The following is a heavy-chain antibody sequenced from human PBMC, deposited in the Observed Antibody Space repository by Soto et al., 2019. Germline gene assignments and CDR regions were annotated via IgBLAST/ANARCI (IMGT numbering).Heavy chain of an antibody. J-gene: IGHJ4*02. V-gene: IGHV1-2*02. D-gene: IGHD2-2*01. CDR1: GYSFSEFR. CDR2: VNPINGNT. CDR3: ARFVRHQLPTIDF. Sequence: QVQLVQSGAEVKKPGASVKVSCKTSGYSFSEFRMHWVRQAPGQGLEWMGWVNPINGNTNYAQDFQGRVTMTRDASTKTVYMELSSLRSEDTAVYYCARFVRHQLPTIDFWGQGTLVTVSS.